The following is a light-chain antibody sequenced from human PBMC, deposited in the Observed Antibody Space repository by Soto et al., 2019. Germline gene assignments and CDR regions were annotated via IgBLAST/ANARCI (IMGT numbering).Light chain of an antibody. J-gene: IGLJ3*02. CDR2: DVS. V-gene: IGLV2-14*01. CDR1: SSDVGRYIY. CDR3: SSYTASSTLV. Sequence: QAVLTQPASVSGSPGQSITISCTGTSSDVGRYIYVSWYQQHPGRAPKLMIYDVSNRPSGVSNRFSGSKSGNTASLTISGLQAEDEADYYCSSYTASSTLVFGGGTKLTVL.